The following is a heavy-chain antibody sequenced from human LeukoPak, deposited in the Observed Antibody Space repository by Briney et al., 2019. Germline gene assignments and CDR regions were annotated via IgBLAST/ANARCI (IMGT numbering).Heavy chain of an antibody. D-gene: IGHD1-7*01. CDR2: ISGDGSST. Sequence: PGGSLRLSCVASGFTFSSYWMHWVRQAPGKGLEWVSRISGDGSSTIYADSVKGRVTISRDNAKNTLYLQMRSLRAEDTAIYYCARELPFDYWGQGTLVSVSS. J-gene: IGHJ4*02. CDR1: GFTFSSYW. V-gene: IGHV3-74*01. CDR3: ARELPFDY.